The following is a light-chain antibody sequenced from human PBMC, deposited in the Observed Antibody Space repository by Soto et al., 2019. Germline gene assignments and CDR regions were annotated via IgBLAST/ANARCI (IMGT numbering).Light chain of an antibody. V-gene: IGKV3-20*01. J-gene: IGKJ2*01. CDR3: QQFGRSPTMYT. CDR2: SAS. CDR1: QSVASKY. Sequence: EIVLTQSPGTLSLSPGERATLSCRASQSVASKYLAWYQQKPGQAPRLLMYSASNRATGIPDRFIGSVSGTEFSLSISRLEPEDFAVYYCQQFGRSPTMYTFGQGTRLEIK.